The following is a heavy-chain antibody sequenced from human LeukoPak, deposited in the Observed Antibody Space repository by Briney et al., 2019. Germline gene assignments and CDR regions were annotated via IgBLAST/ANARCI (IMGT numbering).Heavy chain of an antibody. D-gene: IGHD3-16*01. CDR1: GGSISSSSYY. J-gene: IGHJ5*02. Sequence: SETLSLTCTVSGGSISSSSYYWGWIRQPPGKGLEWIGSIYYSGSTYYNPSLKSRVTISVDTSKNQFSLKLSSVTAADTAVYYCARSPRLMITLGGVMPENWFDPWGQGTLVTVSS. CDR3: ARSPRLMITLGGVMPENWFDP. V-gene: IGHV4-39*07. CDR2: IYYSGST.